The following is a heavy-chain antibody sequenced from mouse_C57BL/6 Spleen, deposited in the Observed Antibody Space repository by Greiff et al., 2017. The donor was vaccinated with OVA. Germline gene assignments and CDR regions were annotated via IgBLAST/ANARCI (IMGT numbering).Heavy chain of an antibody. Sequence: VQLQQSGPELVKPGASVKISCKASGYTFTDYYMNWVKQSQGKSLEWIGDINPNNGGTSYNQKFKGKATLTVDKSSSTAYMELRSLTSEDSAVYYCAREGVTSFAYWGQGTLVTVSA. CDR3: AREGVTSFAY. CDR1: GYTFTDYY. V-gene: IGHV1-26*01. J-gene: IGHJ3*01. CDR2: INPNNGGT. D-gene: IGHD2-1*01.